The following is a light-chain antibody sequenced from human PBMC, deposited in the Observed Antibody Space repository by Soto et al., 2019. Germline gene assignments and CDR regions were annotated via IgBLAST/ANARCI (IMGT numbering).Light chain of an antibody. J-gene: IGLJ1*01. CDR2: EVS. Sequence: QSALTQPPSVSGSPGQSVAISCTGTSSDIGSYNRVAWYQQPPGTAPILIIYEVSNRPSGVPARFSGSKSGNSASLTISGLQAEDEADYYCSSFTTSSTYVFGTGTKVPVL. V-gene: IGLV2-18*02. CDR1: SSDIGSYNR. CDR3: SSFTTSSTYV.